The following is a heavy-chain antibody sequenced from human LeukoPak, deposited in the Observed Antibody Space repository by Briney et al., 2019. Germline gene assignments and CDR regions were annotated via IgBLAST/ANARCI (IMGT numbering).Heavy chain of an antibody. J-gene: IGHJ4*02. CDR2: ISGSGGST. Sequence: GGSRRLSCAASGFTFSTYAMTWVRQAPGKGVEWVSAISGSGGSTYYADSVKGRFTISRDNSKNTLYLQMNSLRAEDTAVYYCARRDIAAADNNFDYWGQGTLVTVSS. V-gene: IGHV3-23*01. D-gene: IGHD6-13*01. CDR3: ARRDIAAADNNFDY. CDR1: GFTFSTYA.